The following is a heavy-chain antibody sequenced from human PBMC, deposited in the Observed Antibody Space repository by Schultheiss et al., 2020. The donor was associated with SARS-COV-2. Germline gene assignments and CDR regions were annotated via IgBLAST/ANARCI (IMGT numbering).Heavy chain of an antibody. Sequence: GESLKIPCAASGFTFSSYGMHWVRQAPGKGLEWVAVIWYDGSNKYYADSVKGRFTISRDNSKNTLYLQMNSLRPDDTAVYYCARDFTVTTKQPELDYWGQGTLVTVSS. V-gene: IGHV3-33*01. CDR1: GFTFSSYG. CDR3: ARDFTVTTKQPELDY. J-gene: IGHJ4*02. D-gene: IGHD4-17*01. CDR2: IWYDGSNK.